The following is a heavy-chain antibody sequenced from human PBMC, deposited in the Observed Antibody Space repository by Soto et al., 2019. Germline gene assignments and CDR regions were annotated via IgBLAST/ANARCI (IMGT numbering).Heavy chain of an antibody. Sequence: SETLSLTCAFSCGSISSSNWWRWVRQPPGKGLEWIGEIYHSGSTNYTQSLKSRVTISVDKSKNQFSLKLSSVTAADTAVYYCARLTGTTLGDWFDPWGQGTLVTVSS. D-gene: IGHD1-7*01. V-gene: IGHV4-4*02. J-gene: IGHJ5*02. CDR1: CGSISSSNW. CDR3: ARLTGTTLGDWFDP. CDR2: IYHSGST.